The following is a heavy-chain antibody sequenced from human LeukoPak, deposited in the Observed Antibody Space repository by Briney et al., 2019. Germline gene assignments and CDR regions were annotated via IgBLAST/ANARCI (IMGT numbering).Heavy chain of an antibody. CDR3: ARVGDLSNPFDY. V-gene: IGHV4-31*03. Sequence: SETLSLTCTVPGGSISSGGYYWSWIRQHPGKGLEWIGYIYYSGSTYYNPSLKSRVTISVDTSKNQFSLKLSSVTAADTAAYYCARVGDLSNPFDYWGQGTLVTVSS. D-gene: IGHD4-11*01. J-gene: IGHJ4*02. CDR1: GGSISSGGYY. CDR2: IYYSGST.